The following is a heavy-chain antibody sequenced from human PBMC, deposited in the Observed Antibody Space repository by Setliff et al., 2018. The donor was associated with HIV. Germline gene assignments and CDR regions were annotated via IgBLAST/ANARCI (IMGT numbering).Heavy chain of an antibody. CDR1: GFTFSIAW. V-gene: IGHV3-15*01. CDR3: ATEGYNRPLDY. Sequence: GGSLRLSCAASGFTFSIAWINWVRQAPGKGLEWVGRIKSRADGWPTDYAAPVKGRFIISTDDSKKTLYLQMNSLKTEDTAVYYCATEGYNRPLDYWGQGTLVTVSS. D-gene: IGHD5-12*01. CDR2: IKSRADGWPT. J-gene: IGHJ4*02.